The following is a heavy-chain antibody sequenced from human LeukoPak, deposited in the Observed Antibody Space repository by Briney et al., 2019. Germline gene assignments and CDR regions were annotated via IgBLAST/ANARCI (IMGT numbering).Heavy chain of an antibody. J-gene: IGHJ3*02. Sequence: GGSLRLSCAASGFTFSSYAMSWVRQAPGKGLEWVANIKPDGSEKFSVDSVKGRFTISRDNAKNSLYLQMNSLRVDDTAVYYCARGDFESGTYNDAFDIWGQGTMVTAS. CDR3: ARGDFESGTYNDAFDI. V-gene: IGHV3-7*01. D-gene: IGHD1-26*01. CDR1: GFTFSSYA. CDR2: IKPDGSEK.